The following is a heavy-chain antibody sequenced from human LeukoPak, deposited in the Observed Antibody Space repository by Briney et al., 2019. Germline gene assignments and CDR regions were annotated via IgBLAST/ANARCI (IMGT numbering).Heavy chain of an antibody. Sequence: SETLSLTCTVSGGSIFSYYWSWIRQPPGKGLEWMGYIYYSGSTNYNPSLKSRVTISVDTSKKQFSLKLSSVTAADTAVYYCARVDCSSTRQYYYYGMDVWGQGTTVTVSS. CDR2: IYYSGST. V-gene: IGHV4-59*01. CDR3: ARVDCSSTRQYYYYGMDV. J-gene: IGHJ6*02. CDR1: GGSIFSYY. D-gene: IGHD2-2*01.